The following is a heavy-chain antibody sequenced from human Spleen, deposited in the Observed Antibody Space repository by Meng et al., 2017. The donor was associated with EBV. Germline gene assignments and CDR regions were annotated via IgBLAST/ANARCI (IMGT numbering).Heavy chain of an antibody. CDR3: ARGGDSSGWYWYFDY. CDR2: IIPPFDTA. J-gene: IGHJ4*02. CDR1: VDTFSRYS. D-gene: IGHD6-19*01. Sequence: QGPVWPSGAEVKRPCPSVQVPCKASVDTFSRYSSSWVRQAPGQGLEWMGGIIPPFDTANYAQKFQGRVTITADKSTGTAYMELSSLRYEDTAIYYCARGGDSSGWYWYFDYWGQGTLVTVSS. V-gene: IGHV1-69*06.